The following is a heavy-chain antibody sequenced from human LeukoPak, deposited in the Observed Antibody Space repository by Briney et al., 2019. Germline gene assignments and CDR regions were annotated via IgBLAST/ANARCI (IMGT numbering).Heavy chain of an antibody. CDR2: INPVDSET. CDR1: GYTFTNHW. CDR3: ARQGSSSTSWQTIDY. D-gene: IGHD2-2*01. V-gene: IGHV5-51*01. J-gene: IGHJ4*02. Sequence: GESLKISCKGSGYTFTNHWIAWVRQMPGKGLECMGIINPVDSETRYSPSFQGQVPISVDKSITTASLQWSSLRASDTAMYYCARQGSSSTSWQTIDYWGQGTLVTVSS.